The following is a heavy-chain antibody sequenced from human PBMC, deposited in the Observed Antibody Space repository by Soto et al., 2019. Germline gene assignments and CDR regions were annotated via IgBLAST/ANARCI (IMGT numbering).Heavy chain of an antibody. CDR2: IWYDGSNE. D-gene: IGHD6-6*01. CDR1: GFTFSSYG. Sequence: PGGSLRLSCAASGFTFSSYGMHWVRQDPGKGLEWVAVIWYDGSNEYYADSVKGRFTISRDNSKNTLYLQMNSLRAEDTAVYYCARSGSEQLVLVADYYYGMDVWGQGTTVTVSS. V-gene: IGHV3-33*01. J-gene: IGHJ6*02. CDR3: ARSGSEQLVLVADYYYGMDV.